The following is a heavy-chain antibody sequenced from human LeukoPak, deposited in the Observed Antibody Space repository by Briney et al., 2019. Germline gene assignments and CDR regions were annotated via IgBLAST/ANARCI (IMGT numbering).Heavy chain of an antibody. Sequence: AGGSLRLSCAASGFTFSSYSTNWVRQAPGKGLEWVSSISSSSSYIYYADSVKGRFTISRDNAENSLYLQMNSLRAEDTAVYYCARVQNYYGSGTRNYYFDYWGQGTLVTVSS. J-gene: IGHJ4*02. CDR3: ARVQNYYGSGTRNYYFDY. V-gene: IGHV3-21*01. CDR2: ISSSSSYI. CDR1: GFTFSSYS. D-gene: IGHD3-10*01.